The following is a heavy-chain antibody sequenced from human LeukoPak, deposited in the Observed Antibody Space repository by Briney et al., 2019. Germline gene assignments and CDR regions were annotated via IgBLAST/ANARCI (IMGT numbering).Heavy chain of an antibody. CDR2: LYSDGTT. CDR3: ARTRVDSSALDALDI. Sequence: GGSLRLSCAASGLTVSGNYMSWVRQAPGQGLEWVSILYSDGTTYYADSVKGRFTISRDVSKNTLYLQMNSLRAEDTAVYYCARTRVDSSALDALDIWGQGTVVTVSS. J-gene: IGHJ3*02. CDR1: GLTVSGNY. D-gene: IGHD3-22*01. V-gene: IGHV3-53*01.